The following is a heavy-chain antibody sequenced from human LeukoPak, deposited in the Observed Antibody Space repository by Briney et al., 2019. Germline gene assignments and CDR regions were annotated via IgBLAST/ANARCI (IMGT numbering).Heavy chain of an antibody. J-gene: IGHJ4*02. CDR1: GFTFSSYG. Sequence: PGGSLRLSCAASGFTFSSYGMHWVRQAPGKGLEWVAFIRYDGSNKYYADSVKGRFTISRDNSKNTLYLQMNSLKTEDTAVYYCTRFVYGARADESGGYWGQGTLVTVSS. CDR2: IRYDGSNK. D-gene: IGHD4/OR15-4a*01. V-gene: IGHV3-30*02. CDR3: TRFVYGARADESGGY.